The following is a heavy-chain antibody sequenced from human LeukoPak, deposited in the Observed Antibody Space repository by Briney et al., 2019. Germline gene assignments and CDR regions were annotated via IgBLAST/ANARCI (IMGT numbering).Heavy chain of an antibody. CDR1: GYTFTSYY. CDR3: ATGYCTNGVCYAYYFDY. J-gene: IGHJ4*02. D-gene: IGHD2-8*01. CDR2: INPSGGST. Sequence: GASVKVSCKASGYTFTSYYMHWVRQAPGQGPEWMGIINPSGGSTSYAQKFQGRVTMTRDTSTSTAYMELSRLRSDDTAVYYCATGYCTNGVCYAYYFDYWGQGTLVTVSS. V-gene: IGHV1-46*01.